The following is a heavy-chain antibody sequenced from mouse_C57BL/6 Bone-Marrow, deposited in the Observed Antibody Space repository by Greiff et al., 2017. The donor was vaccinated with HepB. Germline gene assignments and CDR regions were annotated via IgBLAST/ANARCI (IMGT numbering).Heavy chain of an antibody. CDR3: ARQGRYYYGSSYVKYYYAMDY. CDR1: GFTFSSYG. J-gene: IGHJ4*01. CDR2: ISSGGSYT. Sequence: DVKLVESGGDLVKPGGSLKLSCAASGFTFSSYGMSWVRQTPDKRLEWVATISSGGSYTYYPDSVKGRFTISSDNAKNTLYLQMSSLKSEDTAMYYCARQGRYYYGSSYVKYYYAMDYWGQGTSVTVSS. D-gene: IGHD1-1*01. V-gene: IGHV5-6*02.